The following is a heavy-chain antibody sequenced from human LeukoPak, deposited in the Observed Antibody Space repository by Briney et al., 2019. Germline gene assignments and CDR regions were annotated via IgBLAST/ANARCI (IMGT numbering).Heavy chain of an antibody. D-gene: IGHD2/OR15-2a*01. CDR1: AVASSSNY. V-gene: IGHV3-66*01. J-gene: IGHJ6*02. CDR3: ARDSFRGAGYYGMDV. CDR2: GYSGGST. Sequence: GGALRLSSAASAVASSSNYTSWGRHAQGQGMERGWVGYSGGSTYYADSVKGRFTISRNNSKHTLYLQMNSLRAEDTAVYYCARDSFRGAGYYGMDVWGQGTTVTVSS.